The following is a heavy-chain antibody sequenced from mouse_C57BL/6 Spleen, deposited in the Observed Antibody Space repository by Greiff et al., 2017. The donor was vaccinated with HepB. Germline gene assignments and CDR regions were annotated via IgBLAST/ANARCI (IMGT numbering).Heavy chain of an antibody. CDR1: GYTFTDYY. CDR2: INPNNGGT. D-gene: IGHD1-1*01. Sequence: EVQLQQSGPELVKPGASVKISCKASGYTFTDYYMNWVKQSHGKSLEWIGDINPNNGGTSYNQKFKGKATLTVDKSSSTAYMELRSLTSEDSAVYYCARRSTVVAGDYWGQGTSVTVSS. V-gene: IGHV1-26*01. J-gene: IGHJ4*01. CDR3: ARRSTVVAGDY.